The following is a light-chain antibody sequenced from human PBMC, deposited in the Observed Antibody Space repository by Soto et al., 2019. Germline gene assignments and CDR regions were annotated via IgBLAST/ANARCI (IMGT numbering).Light chain of an antibody. V-gene: IGLV2-14*01. CDR2: EVG. CDR3: SSYTRNSTLV. Sequence: QSALTQPASVSGSPGQSITISCTGTSSDVGGYNHVSWYQQHPGKAPQLMIYEVGNRPSGVSNRFSGSKSGNTASLTISGLQAEDEADFYCSSYTRNSTLVFGGGTQLTVL. CDR1: SSDVGGYNH. J-gene: IGLJ2*01.